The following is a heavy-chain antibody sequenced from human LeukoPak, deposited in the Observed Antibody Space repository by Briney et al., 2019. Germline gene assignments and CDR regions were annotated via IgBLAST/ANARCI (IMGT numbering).Heavy chain of an antibody. CDR3: ASGDYGGNSGSFDY. CDR1: GGSISSYY. Sequence: SETLSLTCTVSGGSISSYYWSWIRQPPGKGLEWIGNIYYSGSTYYNPSLKSRVTISIDTSKNQFSLRLSSVTAADTAVYYCASGDYGGNSGSFDYWGQGTLVTVSS. V-gene: IGHV4-59*12. J-gene: IGHJ4*02. D-gene: IGHD4-23*01. CDR2: IYYSGST.